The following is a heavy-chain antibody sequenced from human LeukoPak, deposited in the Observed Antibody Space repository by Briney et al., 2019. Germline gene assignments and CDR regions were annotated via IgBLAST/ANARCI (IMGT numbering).Heavy chain of an antibody. CDR3: AKQSAGSAAWYSLHYDF. CDR1: GFTLSSYA. V-gene: IGHV3-23*01. D-gene: IGHD6-13*01. Sequence: GSLRLSCAASGFTLSSYAMTWVRQAPGRGLEWVSSVDGGGGGTYYADSVKGRFTISRDNSKDTLYLQMNGLRAEDTAVYFCAKQSAGSAAWYSLHYDFWGQGTLVTVSS. CDR2: VDGGGGGT. J-gene: IGHJ4*02.